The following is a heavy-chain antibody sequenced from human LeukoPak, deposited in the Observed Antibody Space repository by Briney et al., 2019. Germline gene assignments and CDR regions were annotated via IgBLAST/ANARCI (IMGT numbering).Heavy chain of an antibody. J-gene: IGHJ6*03. Sequence: GGSLRLSCAASGFTFSSYSMNWVRQAPGKGLEWVSHISSSSSTIYYADSVKGRFTISRDNANNSVYLQMNSLRVEDTAVYYCTRVSGVVYYDFMDVWGKGTTVTVSS. CDR2: ISSSSSTI. D-gene: IGHD2-15*01. CDR3: TRVSGVVYYDFMDV. CDR1: GFTFSSYS. V-gene: IGHV3-48*01.